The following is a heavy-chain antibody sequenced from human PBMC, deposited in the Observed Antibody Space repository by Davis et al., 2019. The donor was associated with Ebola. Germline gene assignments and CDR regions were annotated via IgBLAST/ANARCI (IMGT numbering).Heavy chain of an antibody. CDR3: AKDLLDCTGGSCYHYSYYYGLDV. CDR2: VSGSGGAT. V-gene: IGHV3-23*01. D-gene: IGHD2-15*01. J-gene: IGHJ6*02. CDR1: GFSFSDYT. Sequence: PGGSLRLSCAASGFSFSDYTMNWVRQAPGKGLEWVSAVSGSGGATFYADSVRGRFTVSRDNSKSTLYLQMDSLRDDDTAVYYCAKDLLDCTGGSCYHYSYYYGLDVWGQGTTVTVSS.